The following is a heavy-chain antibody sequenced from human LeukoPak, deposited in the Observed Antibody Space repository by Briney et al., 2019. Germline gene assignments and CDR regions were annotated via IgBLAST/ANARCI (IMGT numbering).Heavy chain of an antibody. J-gene: IGHJ4*02. D-gene: IGHD2-21*02. Sequence: GGSLRLSCAASGFTFSGSAMHWVRQAPGKGLEWVAIISYDGSNQYYADSVKGRFAISRDNSKNTLYLQMNSLRAEDTAVYYCARDGYCGGDCHGYFDYWGQGTLVTVSS. CDR1: GFTFSGSA. CDR2: ISYDGSNQ. V-gene: IGHV3-30*09. CDR3: ARDGYCGGDCHGYFDY.